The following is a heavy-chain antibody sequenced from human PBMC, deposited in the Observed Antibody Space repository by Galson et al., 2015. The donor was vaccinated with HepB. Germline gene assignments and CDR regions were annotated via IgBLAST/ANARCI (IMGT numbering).Heavy chain of an antibody. CDR1: GYTFTGYY. D-gene: IGHD3-3*01. Sequence: SVKVSCKASGYTFTGYYMHWVRQAPGQGLEWMGWINPNSGDTVYAQNFQGRVTMTRDTSISTAYMELSRLRSDDTAICYCATRSTFGVVIPYWGQGTLVTVSS. V-gene: IGHV1-2*02. CDR3: ATRSTFGVVIPY. J-gene: IGHJ4*02. CDR2: INPNSGDT.